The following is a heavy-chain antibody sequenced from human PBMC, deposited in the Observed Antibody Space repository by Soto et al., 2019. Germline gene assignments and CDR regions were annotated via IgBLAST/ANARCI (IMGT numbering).Heavy chain of an antibody. Sequence: QVQLVQSGAEVKKPGASVKVSCKASGYTFTTYGISWVRQAPGQGLEWMGWISAYSGSTKFAQKLQGRVTMTTDTSSTTAYMELRSLTSADTAVYYCARDFTKSSSWPYYFDYWGQGTLVTASS. D-gene: IGHD6-13*01. J-gene: IGHJ4*02. CDR2: ISAYSGST. CDR3: ARDFTKSSSWPYYFDY. CDR1: GYTFTTYG. V-gene: IGHV1-18*01.